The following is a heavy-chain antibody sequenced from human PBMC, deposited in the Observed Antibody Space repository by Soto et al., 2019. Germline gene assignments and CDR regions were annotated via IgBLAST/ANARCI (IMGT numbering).Heavy chain of an antibody. V-gene: IGHV3-74*01. Sequence: LRLSWAASVFAFNSWMHWVRQAPGEGLVCVSSIDSDGSITSYADSVKGRFTISRDNAKNTLYLQMNSLRAEDTAVYYCATLGLQQAFWGQGTLVTVSS. CDR2: IDSDGSIT. J-gene: IGHJ4*02. CDR3: ATLGLQQAF. D-gene: IGHD2-21*02. CDR1: VFAFNSW.